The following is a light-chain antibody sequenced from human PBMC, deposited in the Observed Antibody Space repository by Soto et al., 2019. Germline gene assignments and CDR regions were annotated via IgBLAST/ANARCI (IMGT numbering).Light chain of an antibody. CDR1: QSVNSTY. J-gene: IGKJ4*01. CDR3: QQYGSSPLT. CDR2: GAS. V-gene: IGKV3-20*01. Sequence: EIVLTQSPGTLSLSPGERATLSCRASQSVNSTYLAWYQQKPGQAPSLLIYGASSRATGIPDRFSGSGSGTDFTLTISRLEPEDFAVYYCQQYGSSPLTFGGGTKVEIK.